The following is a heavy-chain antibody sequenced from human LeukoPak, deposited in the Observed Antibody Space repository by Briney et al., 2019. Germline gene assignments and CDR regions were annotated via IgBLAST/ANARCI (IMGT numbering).Heavy chain of an antibody. CDR1: GGSISSYY. J-gene: IGHJ4*02. CDR3: ARTRGRYDSSGYYDY. D-gene: IGHD3-22*01. CDR2: IYYSGST. Sequence: NSSETLSLTCTVSGGSISSYYWSWIRQPPGKGLEWIGYIYYSGSTNYNPSLKSRVTISVDTSKNQFSLKLSSVTAADTAVYYCARTRGRYDSSGYYDYWGQGTLVTVSS. V-gene: IGHV4-59*01.